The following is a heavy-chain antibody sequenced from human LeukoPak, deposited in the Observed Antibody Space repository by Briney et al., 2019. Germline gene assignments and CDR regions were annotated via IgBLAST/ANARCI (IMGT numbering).Heavy chain of an antibody. CDR1: GGSISNTNW. CDR2: ISLTGLT. Sequence: SETLSLTCGVSGGSISNTNWWSWVRQPPGQGLEWIGEISLTGLTHYNPSLESRVTVSLAKSKNQLSLNLTSVTAADTAVYYCSRENGAFSPFGYWGQGTLVTVLS. D-gene: IGHD2-8*01. CDR3: SRENGAFSPFGY. V-gene: IGHV4-4*02. J-gene: IGHJ4*02.